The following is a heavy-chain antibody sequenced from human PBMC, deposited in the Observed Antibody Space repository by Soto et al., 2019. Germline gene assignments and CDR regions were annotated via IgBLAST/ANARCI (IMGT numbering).Heavy chain of an antibody. CDR1: GFTFSTYS. CDR3: ARGCGGDCQEYFDF. D-gene: IGHD2-21*02. V-gene: IGHV3-48*02. J-gene: IGHJ4*02. CDR2: ISLNGDSI. Sequence: EVQVVESGGAFVQPVESLRLSCATSGFTFSTYSINWVRQAPGKGLELVSYISLNGDSIYYGDSMKGRFTISRDNAKKSLYLQMDSLREEDTAMYFCARGCGGDCQEYFDFWGQGTLVSVSS.